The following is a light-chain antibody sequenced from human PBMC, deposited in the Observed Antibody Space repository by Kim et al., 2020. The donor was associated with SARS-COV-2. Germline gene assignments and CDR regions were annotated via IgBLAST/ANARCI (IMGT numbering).Light chain of an antibody. Sequence: ATLSWRASQNGKNNCLAWYQQRLGRAPRHLIWGATTTAIGVPDRFSGRGSGTDFTIAISRMETEDYAIDYCQQYGSSGYFGEGTTFGQGTKVDIK. CDR1: QNGKNNC. J-gene: IGKJ1*01. CDR3: QQYGSSGYFGEGTT. CDR2: GAT. V-gene: IGKV3-20*01.